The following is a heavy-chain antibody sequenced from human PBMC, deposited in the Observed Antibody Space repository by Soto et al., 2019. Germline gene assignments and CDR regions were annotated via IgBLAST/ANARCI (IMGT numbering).Heavy chain of an antibody. CDR2: INHSGST. J-gene: IGHJ4*02. Sequence: SETLSLTCAVYGGSFSGYYWSWIRQPPGKGLEWIGEINHSGSTNYNPSLKSRVTISVDTSKNQFSLKLSSVTAADTAVYYCARDFDYLYDYWGQGTLVTVSS. CDR3: ARDFDYLYDY. CDR1: GGSFSGYY. V-gene: IGHV4-34*01. D-gene: IGHD3-9*01.